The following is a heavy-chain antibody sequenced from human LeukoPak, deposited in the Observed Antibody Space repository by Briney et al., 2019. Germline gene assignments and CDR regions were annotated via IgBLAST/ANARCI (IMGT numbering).Heavy chain of an antibody. CDR1: GGSISSGSYY. J-gene: IGHJ4*02. CDR3: ARFSSYYDSSGYSRYYFDY. Sequence: SQTLSLTCTVSGGSISSGSYYWSWIRRPAGKGLGWIGRIYTSGSTNYNPSLKSRVTISVDTSKNQFSLKLSSVTAADTAVYYCARFSSYYDSSGYSRYYFDYWGQGTLVTVSS. V-gene: IGHV4-61*02. CDR2: IYTSGST. D-gene: IGHD3-22*01.